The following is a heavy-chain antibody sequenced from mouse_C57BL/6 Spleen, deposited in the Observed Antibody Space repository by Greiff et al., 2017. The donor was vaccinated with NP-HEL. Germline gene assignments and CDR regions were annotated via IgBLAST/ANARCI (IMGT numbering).Heavy chain of an antibody. CDR1: GYTFTSYW. V-gene: IGHV1-53*01. CDR3: ARSLLLRWGYFDV. CDR2: INPSNGGT. J-gene: IGHJ1*03. Sequence: QVQLQQPGTELVKPGASVKLSCKASGYTFTSYWMHWVKQRPGQGLEWIGNINPSNGGTNYNEKFKSKATLTVDKSSSTAYMQLSSLTSEDAAVYYCARSLLLRWGYFDVWGTGTTVTVSS. D-gene: IGHD1-1*01.